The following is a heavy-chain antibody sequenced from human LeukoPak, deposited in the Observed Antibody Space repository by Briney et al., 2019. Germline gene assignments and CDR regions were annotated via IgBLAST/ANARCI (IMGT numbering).Heavy chain of an antibody. V-gene: IGHV1-69*01. CDR2: IIPIFSTA. J-gene: IGHJ5*02. CDR1: GGTFTTSA. CDR3: ARDLPLGYYDSSGYHYHRFDP. D-gene: IGHD3-22*01. Sequence: SVKVSCKASGGTFTTSAINWVRQAPGQGLEWMGGIIPIFSTANYAQKFQGRVTITADESTSTAYIELSRLRSEDTAVYSCARDLPLGYYDSSGYHYHRFDPWGQGTLVTVSS.